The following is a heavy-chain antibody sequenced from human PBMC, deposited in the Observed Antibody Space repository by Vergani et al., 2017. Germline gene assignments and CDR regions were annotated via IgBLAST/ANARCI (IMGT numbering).Heavy chain of an antibody. V-gene: IGHV3-7*01. CDR3: ARDEGYYFYYMDV. CDR2: IKQDGSEK. Sequence: EVQLLESGGGLVQPGGSLRLSCAASGFTFSSYAMSWVRQAPGKGLEWVANIKQDGSEKYYVDSVKGRFTISRDNAKNSLYLQMNSLRAEDTAVYYCARDEGYYFYYMDVWGKGTTVTVSS. J-gene: IGHJ6*03. CDR1: GFTFSSYA.